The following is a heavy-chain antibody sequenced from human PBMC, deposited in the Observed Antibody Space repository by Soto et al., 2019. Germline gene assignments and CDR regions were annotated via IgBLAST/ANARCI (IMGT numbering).Heavy chain of an antibody. D-gene: IGHD6-6*01. J-gene: IGHJ4*02. V-gene: IGHV5-51*01. CDR3: ARRSGRSSSPYYFDY. Sequence: PGESLKISCKDSGYSFTSSWIGWVRQMPGKGLEWRGIVYPGDSDTRYSPSFQGQVTLSADKSISTAYLQWSSLKASDTAMYYCARRSGRSSSPYYFDYWGQGTLVTVST. CDR2: VYPGDSDT. CDR1: GYSFTSSW.